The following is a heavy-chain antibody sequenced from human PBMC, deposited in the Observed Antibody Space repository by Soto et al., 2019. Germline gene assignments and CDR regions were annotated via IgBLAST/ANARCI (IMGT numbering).Heavy chain of an antibody. CDR3: AKGPLYGDYVSG. V-gene: IGHV3-23*01. Sequence: EVQLLESGGGLVQPGGSLRLSCAASGFTFSSYAMSWVRQAPGKGLEWVSGISGRGGSTYYADSVKGRFTISRDNPKNTLYLQMNSLRAEDTAVYYCAKGPLYGDYVSGWGQGTLVTVSS. D-gene: IGHD4-17*01. CDR1: GFTFSSYA. CDR2: ISGRGGST. J-gene: IGHJ4*02.